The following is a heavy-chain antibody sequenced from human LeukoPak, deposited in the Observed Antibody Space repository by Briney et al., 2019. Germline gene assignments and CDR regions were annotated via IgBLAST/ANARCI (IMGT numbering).Heavy chain of an antibody. D-gene: IGHD2-21*01. Sequence: PGGSLRLSCAASGFTFSSYWMHWVRQAPGKGLVWVSHINGDGSSTNYADSVKGRFTISRNNVKNMLYLQMNTLRAEDTAVYYCARRLDFDYWGQGTLVTVSP. CDR2: INGDGSST. CDR1: GFTFSSYW. CDR3: ARRLDFDY. V-gene: IGHV3-74*01. J-gene: IGHJ4*02.